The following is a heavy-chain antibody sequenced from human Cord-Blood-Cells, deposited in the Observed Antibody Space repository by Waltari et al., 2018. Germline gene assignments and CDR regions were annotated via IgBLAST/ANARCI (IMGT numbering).Heavy chain of an antibody. D-gene: IGHD7-27*01. V-gene: IGHV4-39*01. CDR2: IYYSGST. J-gene: IGHJ5*02. CDR1: GGPTRSIRYS. Sequence: QLQLQVSGPGLVKPSDTLSLPCTVSGGPTRSIRYSCGWIRQPPGKGLEWIGSIYYSGSTYYNPSLKSRVTISVDTSKNQFSLKLSSVTAADTAVYYCARQTGNWFDPWGQGTLVTVSS. CDR3: ARQTGNWFDP.